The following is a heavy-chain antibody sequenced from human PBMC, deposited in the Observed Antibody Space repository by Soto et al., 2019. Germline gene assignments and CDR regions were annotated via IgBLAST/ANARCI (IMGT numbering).Heavy chain of an antibody. Sequence: GGSLRLSCAASGFIFSNYGIHWVRQAPGKGLEWVALIWYDGSNKYYADSVKGRFTISRDSSKNSLYLEMNSLRAEDTAVYYCARIPYYNRGTIFDHWGPGTLVTVSS. CDR2: IWYDGSNK. J-gene: IGHJ4*02. V-gene: IGHV3-33*01. D-gene: IGHD3-10*01. CDR3: ARIPYYNRGTIFDH. CDR1: GFIFSNYG.